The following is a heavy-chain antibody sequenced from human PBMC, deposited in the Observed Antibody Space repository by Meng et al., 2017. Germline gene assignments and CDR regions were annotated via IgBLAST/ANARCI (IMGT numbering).Heavy chain of an antibody. CDR2: INPNSGGT. D-gene: IGHD6-19*01. CDR1: GYTFTGYY. Sequence: ASVKVSCKASGYTFTGYYMHWVRQAPGQGLEWMGRINPNSGGTNYAQKFQGRVTMTRDTSISTAYMELSRLRSDDTAVYYCARAKLAVANAFDIWGQGTMVTVSS. J-gene: IGHJ3*02. CDR3: ARAKLAVANAFDI. V-gene: IGHV1-2*06.